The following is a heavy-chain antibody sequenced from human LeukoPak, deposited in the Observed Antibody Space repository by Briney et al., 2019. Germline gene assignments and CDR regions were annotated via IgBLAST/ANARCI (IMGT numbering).Heavy chain of an antibody. J-gene: IGHJ4*02. V-gene: IGHV4-4*07. D-gene: IGHD3-22*01. CDR2: IYTSGST. CDR3: ARLRNYYDSSGYPNRVFDY. Sequence: SETLSLTCTVSGGSISSYYWSWIRQPAGKGLEWIGRIYTSGSTNYNPSLKSRVTISVDTSKNQFSLKLSSVTAADTAVYYCARLRNYYDSSGYPNRVFDYWGQGTLVTVSS. CDR1: GGSISSYY.